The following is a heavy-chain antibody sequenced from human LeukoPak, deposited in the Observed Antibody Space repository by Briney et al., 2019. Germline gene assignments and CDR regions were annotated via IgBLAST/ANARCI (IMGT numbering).Heavy chain of an antibody. CDR3: TRADPWNHFDY. Sequence: PGGSLRLSCAASGFTFSGSAMHWVRQASGKGLEWVGRIRSKANSYATAYAASVKGRFTISRDDSKNTAYLQMNSLKTEDTAVYYCTRADPWNHFDYWGQGTLVTVSS. CDR2: IRSKANSYAT. D-gene: IGHD1-1*01. J-gene: IGHJ4*02. V-gene: IGHV3-73*01. CDR1: GFTFSGSA.